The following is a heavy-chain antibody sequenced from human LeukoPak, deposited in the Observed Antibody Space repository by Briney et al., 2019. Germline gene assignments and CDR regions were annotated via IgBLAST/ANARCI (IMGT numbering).Heavy chain of an antibody. CDR1: GFTFGRSW. CDR3: ARDPGYSSFDY. Sequence: GGSLRLSCGVSGFTFGRSWMSWVRQTPAKGLEFVANIKEDGSVRNYVDSVQGRFAISRDNAKNSLYLHMNSLRAEDTAVYYCARDPGYSSFDYWGQGTLVTVSS. V-gene: IGHV3-7*01. CDR2: IKEDGSVR. D-gene: IGHD6-13*01. J-gene: IGHJ4*02.